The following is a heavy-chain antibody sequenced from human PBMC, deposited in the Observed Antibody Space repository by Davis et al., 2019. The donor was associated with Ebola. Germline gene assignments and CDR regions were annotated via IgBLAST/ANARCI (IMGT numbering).Heavy chain of an antibody. V-gene: IGHV4-59*01. CDR3: ARGLGYCSGGSCSFPPFDY. CDR1: GGSISSYY. CDR2: IYYSGST. J-gene: IGHJ4*02. Sequence: SETLSLTCTVSGGSISSYYWSWIRQPPGKGLEWIGYIYYSGSTNYNPSLKSRVTISVATSKNPFSLKLSSVTAADTAVFYCARGLGYCSGGSCSFPPFDYWGQGTLVTVSS. D-gene: IGHD2-15*01.